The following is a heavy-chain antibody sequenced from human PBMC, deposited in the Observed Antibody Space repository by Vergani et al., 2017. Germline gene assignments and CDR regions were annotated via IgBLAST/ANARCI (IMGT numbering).Heavy chain of an antibody. Sequence: QVQLVESGGGVVQPGRSLRLSCTPSSFKLGDYGMHWVRQAPGRGLEWVSMTLYEGNNNYYADSVKGRFTISKVISKNTLYLQRNSLRGDDTAVYYCARETRDTPSSLDYWGQGTLVTVSS. J-gene: IGHJ4*02. D-gene: IGHD5-24*01. CDR2: TLYEGNNN. CDR1: SFKLGDYG. CDR3: ARETRDTPSSLDY. V-gene: IGHV3-33*01.